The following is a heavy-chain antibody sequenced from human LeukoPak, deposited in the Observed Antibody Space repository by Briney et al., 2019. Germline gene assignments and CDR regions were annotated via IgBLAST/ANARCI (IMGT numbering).Heavy chain of an antibody. CDR1: GFTFSSYA. Sequence: PGGSLRLSCAASGFTFSSYAMHWVRQAPGKGLEWVAVISYDGSNKYYADSVKGRFTISRDNSKNTLYLQMNSLRAEDTAVYYCARDRTQIAASYFDYWGQGTLVTVSS. J-gene: IGHJ4*02. CDR3: ARDRTQIAASYFDY. V-gene: IGHV3-30-3*01. CDR2: ISYDGSNK. D-gene: IGHD6-13*01.